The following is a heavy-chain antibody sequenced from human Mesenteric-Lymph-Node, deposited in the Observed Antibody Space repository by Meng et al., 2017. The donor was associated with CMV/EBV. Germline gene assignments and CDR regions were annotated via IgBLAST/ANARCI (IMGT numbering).Heavy chain of an antibody. CDR2: INPSGGST. J-gene: IGHJ5*02. Sequence: FTSYYRHWVRQAPGQGLEWMGIINPSGGSTSYAQKFQGRVTMTRDTSTSTVYMELSSLRSEDTAVYYCARMYCSSTSCYTGYNWFDPWGQGTLVTVSS. V-gene: IGHV1-46*01. CDR1: FTSYY. D-gene: IGHD2-2*02. CDR3: ARMYCSSTSCYTGYNWFDP.